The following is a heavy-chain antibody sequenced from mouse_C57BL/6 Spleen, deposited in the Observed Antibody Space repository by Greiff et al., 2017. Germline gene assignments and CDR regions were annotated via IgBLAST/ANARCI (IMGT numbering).Heavy chain of an antibody. V-gene: IGHV1-55*01. D-gene: IGHD2-4*01. J-gene: IGHJ3*01. CDR1: GYTFTSYW. Sequence: VQLQQPGAELVKPGASVKMSCKASGYTFTSYWITWVKQRPGQGLEWIGDIYPGSGSTNYNEKFKSKATVTVDTSSNTAYMQLSSLTSEDSAVYYCARRNYDVGFAYWGQGTLVTVSA. CDR3: ARRNYDVGFAY. CDR2: IYPGSGST.